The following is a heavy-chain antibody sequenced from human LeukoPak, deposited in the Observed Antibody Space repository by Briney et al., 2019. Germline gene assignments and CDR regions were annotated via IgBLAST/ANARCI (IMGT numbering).Heavy chain of an antibody. CDR3: AHSLIVPSTYYYDSSGYSHQYYFDY. D-gene: IGHD3-22*01. Sequence: SGPTLVNPTQTLTLTCTFSGFSPSTSGVGVGWIRQPPGKALEWLALIYWDDDKRYSPSLKSRLTITKDTSKNQVVLTMTNMDPVDTATYYCAHSLIVPSTYYYDSSGYSHQYYFDYWGQGTLVTVSS. CDR1: GFSPSTSGVG. CDR2: IYWDDDK. V-gene: IGHV2-5*02. J-gene: IGHJ4*02.